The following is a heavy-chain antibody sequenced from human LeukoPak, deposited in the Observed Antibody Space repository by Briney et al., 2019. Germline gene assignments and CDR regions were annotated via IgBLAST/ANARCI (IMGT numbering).Heavy chain of an antibody. D-gene: IGHD6-13*01. Sequence: SVKVSCKASGFTFTSPAVQWVRQARGQRLEWIGWIVVGSGNTNYAQKFQERVTITRDMSTSTAYMELSSLRSEDTAVYYCAAGSRESSSWHGYYYYGMDVWGQGTTVTVSS. CDR2: IVVGSGNT. CDR3: AAGSRESSSWHGYYYYGMDV. V-gene: IGHV1-58*01. CDR1: GFTFTSPA. J-gene: IGHJ6*02.